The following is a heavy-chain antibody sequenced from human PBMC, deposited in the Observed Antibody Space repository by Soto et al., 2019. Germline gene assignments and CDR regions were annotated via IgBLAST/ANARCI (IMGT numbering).Heavy chain of an antibody. CDR2: ISAYNGNT. CDR3: ARRDYYDSSGYYWIMWAFDI. J-gene: IGHJ3*02. D-gene: IGHD3-22*01. Sequence: RASVKVSCKASGYTFTSYGISWVRQAPGQGLEWMGWISAYNGNTNYAQKLQGRVTMTTDTYTSTAYMELRSLRSDDTAVYYCARRDYYDSSGYYWIMWAFDIWGQGTMVTVSS. V-gene: IGHV1-18*04. CDR1: GYTFTSYG.